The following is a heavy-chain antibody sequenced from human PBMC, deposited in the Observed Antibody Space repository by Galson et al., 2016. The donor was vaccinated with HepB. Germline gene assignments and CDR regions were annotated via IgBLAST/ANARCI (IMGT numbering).Heavy chain of an antibody. D-gene: IGHD3-10*01. Sequence: SLRLSCAASGFTFSSYAMTWVRQAPGKGLEWVANINQGGSEENYVDSMKGRFTISRDNAKNSLFLQINSLRAEDAAVYYCARDLSFGGGSTWYDVMDVWGQGTTVTVSS. CDR3: ARDLSFGGGSTWYDVMDV. J-gene: IGHJ6*02. CDR1: GFTFSSYA. V-gene: IGHV3-7*05. CDR2: INQGGSEE.